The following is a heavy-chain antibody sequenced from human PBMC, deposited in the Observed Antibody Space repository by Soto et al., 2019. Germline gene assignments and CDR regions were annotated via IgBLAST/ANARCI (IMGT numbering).Heavy chain of an antibody. J-gene: IGHJ1*01. CDR3: VKDIVVVVAATRRYFQH. CDR1: GFTFSSYA. V-gene: IGHV3-23*01. CDR2: ISGSGGST. D-gene: IGHD2-15*01. Sequence: GGSLRLSCAASGFTFSSYAMSWVRQAPGKGLEWVSAISGSGGSTYYADSVKGRFTISRDNSKNTLYLQMNSLRAEDTAVYYCVKDIVVVVAATRRYFQHWGQGTLVTVSS.